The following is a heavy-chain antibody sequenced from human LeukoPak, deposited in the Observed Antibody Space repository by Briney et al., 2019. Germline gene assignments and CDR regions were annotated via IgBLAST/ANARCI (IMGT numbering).Heavy chain of an antibody. Sequence: PGGSLRLSCAASGFTFSSYAMHWVRQAPGKRLEYVSAISSNGGSTYYANSVKGRFTISRDNSKNTLYLQMGSLRAEDMAVYYCARGQRGSGFDYWGQGTLVTVSS. J-gene: IGHJ4*02. CDR3: ARGQRGSGFDY. V-gene: IGHV3-64*01. D-gene: IGHD3-10*01. CDR1: GFTFSSYA. CDR2: ISSNGGST.